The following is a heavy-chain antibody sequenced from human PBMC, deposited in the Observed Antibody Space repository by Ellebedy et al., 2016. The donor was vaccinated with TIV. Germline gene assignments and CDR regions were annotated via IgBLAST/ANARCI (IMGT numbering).Heavy chain of an antibody. V-gene: IGHV3-66*01. CDR1: GFTVSSNY. CDR2: MYSGGRT. J-gene: IGHJ4*02. CDR3: ARDLYGDYVHDY. Sequence: GESLKISCVASGFTVSSNYMNWVRQAPGKGLEWVSLMYSGGRTSHADSVKGRFTISRDKSKKTVFLQMNSLRVEDTTASYCARDLYGDYVHDYWGQGTLVIVSS. D-gene: IGHD4-17*01.